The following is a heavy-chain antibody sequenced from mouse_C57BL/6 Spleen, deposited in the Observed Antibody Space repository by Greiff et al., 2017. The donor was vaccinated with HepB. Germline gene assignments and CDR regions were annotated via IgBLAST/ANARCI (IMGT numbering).Heavy chain of an antibody. J-gene: IGHJ2*01. CDR3: TPGTGTRGDY. D-gene: IGHD2-14*01. V-gene: IGHV14-4*01. CDR1: GFNIKDDY. Sequence: EVQLQQSGAELVRPGASVKLSCTASGFNIKDDYMHWVKQRPEQGLEWIGWIDPENGDTEYASKFQGKATITADTSSNTAYLQLSSLTSEDTAVYYCTPGTGTRGDYWGQGTTLTVSS. CDR2: IDPENGDT.